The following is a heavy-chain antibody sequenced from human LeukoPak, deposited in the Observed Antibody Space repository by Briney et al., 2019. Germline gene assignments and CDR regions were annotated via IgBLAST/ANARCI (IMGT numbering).Heavy chain of an antibody. J-gene: IGHJ5*01. Sequence: SETLSLTCTVSGGSISSYYWSWIRQPAGKGLEWIGRIYTSGSTNYNPSLKSRVTMSVDTSKNQFSLKLSSVTAADTAVYYCARSSSDYGDGGDWIDPWGQGTLVTVSS. V-gene: IGHV4-4*07. CDR1: GGSISSYY. CDR2: IYTSGST. D-gene: IGHD4-17*01. CDR3: ARSSSDYGDGGDWIDP.